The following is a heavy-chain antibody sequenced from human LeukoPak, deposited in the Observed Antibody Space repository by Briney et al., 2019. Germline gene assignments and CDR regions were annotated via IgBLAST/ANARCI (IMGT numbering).Heavy chain of an antibody. D-gene: IGHD3-22*01. Sequence: GGSLRLSCAASGFTVSSNYMSWVRQAPGKGLEWVSVIYSGGSTYYADSVKGRFTISGDNSKNTLYLQMNSLRAEDTAVYYCARGLSYYDSSDDYWGQGTLVTVSS. J-gene: IGHJ4*02. V-gene: IGHV3-66*01. CDR1: GFTVSSNY. CDR2: IYSGGST. CDR3: ARGLSYYDSSDDY.